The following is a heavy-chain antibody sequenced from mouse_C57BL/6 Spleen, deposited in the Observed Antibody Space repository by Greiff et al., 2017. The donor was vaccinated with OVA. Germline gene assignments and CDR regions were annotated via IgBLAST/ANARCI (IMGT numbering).Heavy chain of an antibody. V-gene: IGHV1-59*01. D-gene: IGHD3-2*02. J-gene: IGHJ2*01. Sequence: QVQLQQPGAELVRPGTSVKLSCKASGYTFTSYWMHWVKQRPGPGLEWIGVIDPSDSYTNYNQKFKGKATLTVDTSSSTAYMQLSSLTSEDSAVYYCARGGSSGYYFDYWGQGTTLTVSS. CDR2: IDPSDSYT. CDR3: ARGGSSGYYFDY. CDR1: GYTFTSYW.